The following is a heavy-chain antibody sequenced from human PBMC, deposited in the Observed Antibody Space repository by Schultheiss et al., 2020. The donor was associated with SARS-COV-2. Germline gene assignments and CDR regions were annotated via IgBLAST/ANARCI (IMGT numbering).Heavy chain of an antibody. CDR2: ISGSGGSS. Sequence: LSLTCAASGFTFSSYAMSWVRQAPGKGLEWVSAISGSGGSSYYADSVKGRFTISRDNAKNSLYLQMNSLRAEDTAVYYCARDSSGYPDYWGQGTLVTVSS. J-gene: IGHJ4*02. CDR1: GFTFSSYA. CDR3: ARDSSGYPDY. V-gene: IGHV3-23*01. D-gene: IGHD3-22*01.